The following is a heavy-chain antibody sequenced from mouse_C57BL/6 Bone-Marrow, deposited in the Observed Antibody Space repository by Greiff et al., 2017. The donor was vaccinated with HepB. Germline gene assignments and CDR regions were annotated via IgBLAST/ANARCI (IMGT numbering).Heavy chain of an antibody. D-gene: IGHD2-2*01. CDR1: GYTFTDYE. CDR3: TGYPFAY. V-gene: IGHV1-15*01. J-gene: IGHJ3*01. Sequence: VQLQESGAELVRPGASVTLSCKASGYTFTDYEMHWVKQTPVHGLEWIGAIDPETGGTAYNQKFKGKAILTADKSSSTAYMELRSLTSEDSAVYYCTGYPFAYWGQGTLVTVSA. CDR2: IDPETGGT.